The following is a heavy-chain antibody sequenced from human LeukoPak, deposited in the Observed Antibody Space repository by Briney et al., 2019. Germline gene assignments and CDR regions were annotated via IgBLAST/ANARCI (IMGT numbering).Heavy chain of an antibody. CDR2: INAGNGDT. CDR3: ARRQYSSGWYEYYFDY. V-gene: IGHV1-3*01. Sequence: ASVKVSCKASGYTFTSYAMHWVRQAPGQRLEWMGWINAGNGDTKYSQKFQGRVTITRDTSASTAYMELSSLRSEDTAVYYCARRQYSSGWYEYYFDYWGQGTLVTVSS. CDR1: GYTFTSYA. J-gene: IGHJ4*02. D-gene: IGHD6-13*01.